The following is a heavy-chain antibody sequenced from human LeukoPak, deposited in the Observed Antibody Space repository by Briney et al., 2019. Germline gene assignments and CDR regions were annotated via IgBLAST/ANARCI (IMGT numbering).Heavy chain of an antibody. D-gene: IGHD1-26*01. Sequence: PSETLSLTCTVSGVSISSSNSYWGWIRQPPGKGLEWIGSIYYSGNTYYNASLKSRVTISVDKSKNQFSLKLSSVTAADTAVYYCARDHTTFDYWGQGTLVTVSS. CDR3: ARDHTTFDY. J-gene: IGHJ4*02. CDR1: GVSISSSNSY. V-gene: IGHV4-39*07. CDR2: IYYSGNT.